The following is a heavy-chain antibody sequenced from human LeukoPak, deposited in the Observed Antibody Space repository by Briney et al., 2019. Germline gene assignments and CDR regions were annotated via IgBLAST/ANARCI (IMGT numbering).Heavy chain of an antibody. D-gene: IGHD6-13*01. CDR3: ARGPDSSSWSGWFDP. Sequence: GESLKISCKGYGYSFTSYWIGWVRQMPGKGLEWMGIIYPGDSDTRYSPSFQGQVTISADKSISTAYLQWSSLKASDTAMYYCARGPDSSSWSGWFDPWGQGTLVTVSS. V-gene: IGHV5-51*01. J-gene: IGHJ5*02. CDR2: IYPGDSDT. CDR1: GYSFTSYW.